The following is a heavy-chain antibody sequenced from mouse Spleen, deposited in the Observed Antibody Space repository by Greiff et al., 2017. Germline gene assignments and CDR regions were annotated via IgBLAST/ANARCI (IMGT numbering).Heavy chain of an antibody. Sequence: QVQLKESGPGLVQPSQSLSITCTVSGFSLTSYGVHWVRQSPGKGLEWLGVIWRGGSTDYNAAFMSRLSITKDNSKSQVFFKMNSLQADDTAIYYCAKKNHYASYAMDYWGQGTSVTVSS. CDR1: GFSLTSYG. CDR2: IWRGGST. D-gene: IGHD1-2*01. V-gene: IGHV2-5*01. CDR3: AKKNHYASYAMDY. J-gene: IGHJ4*01.